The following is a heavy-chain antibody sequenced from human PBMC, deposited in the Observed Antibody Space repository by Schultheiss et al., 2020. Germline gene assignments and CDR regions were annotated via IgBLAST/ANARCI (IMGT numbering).Heavy chain of an antibody. J-gene: IGHJ3*02. CDR3: ARTEGHIVVVTAPFDI. Sequence: ASVKVSCKASGYTFTSYGISWVRQAPGQGLEWMGWISAYNGNTNYAQKLQGRVTMTTDTSTSTAYMELRSLRSDDTAVYYCARTEGHIVVVTAPFDIWGQGTMVNVSS. CDR2: ISAYNGNT. D-gene: IGHD2-21*02. CDR1: GYTFTSYG. V-gene: IGHV1-18*04.